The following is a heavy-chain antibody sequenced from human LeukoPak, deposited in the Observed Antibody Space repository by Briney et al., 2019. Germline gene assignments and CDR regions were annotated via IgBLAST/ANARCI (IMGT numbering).Heavy chain of an antibody. Sequence: SETLSLTCTVSGGPLSSYYWSWIRLPPGKGLEWIGYIYYSGSTYYNPSLKSRVTISVDTSKNQFSLKLSSVTAADTAVYYCAREAWFSGYGSGSYGLDYWGQGTLVTVSS. CDR3: AREAWFSGYGSGSYGLDY. CDR2: IYYSGST. CDR1: GGPLSSYY. V-gene: IGHV4-59*12. D-gene: IGHD3-10*01. J-gene: IGHJ4*02.